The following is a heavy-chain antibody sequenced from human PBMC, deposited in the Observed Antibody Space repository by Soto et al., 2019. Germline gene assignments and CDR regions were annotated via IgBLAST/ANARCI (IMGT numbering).Heavy chain of an antibody. CDR3: ATMTGFLVPTLEADY. D-gene: IGHD3-3*01. Sequence: PSETLSLTCTVSGNSISDRNYYWGWIRQPPGKGLEWIGSIFYTGSTSYSPSLRGRVTISVDTSKKQFSLKVTSVTAADTAIYFCATMTGFLVPTLEADYWGQGALVTVSS. V-gene: IGHV4-39*01. J-gene: IGHJ4*02. CDR1: GNSISDRNYY. CDR2: IFYTGST.